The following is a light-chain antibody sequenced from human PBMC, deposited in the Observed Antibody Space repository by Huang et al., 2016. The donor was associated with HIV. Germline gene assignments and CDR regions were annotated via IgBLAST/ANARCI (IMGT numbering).Light chain of an antibody. CDR1: QSISSTS. CDR3: QHYGSFRVA. Sequence: EIVLTQTPGTLSLSPGERATLSCRASQSISSTSLAWYQQKPGQAPRLLLHGASSRATGIPDRFSGSGSGTDFTLTISRLEPEDFAVYYCQHYGSFRVAFGPGTKVDIK. J-gene: IGKJ3*01. CDR2: GAS. V-gene: IGKV3-20*01.